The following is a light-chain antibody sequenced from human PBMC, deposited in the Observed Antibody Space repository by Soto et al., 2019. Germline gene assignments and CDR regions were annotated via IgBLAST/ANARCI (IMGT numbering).Light chain of an antibody. CDR2: EDS. CDR3: CSSAGSSTYV. CDR1: SSDVGSYNL. J-gene: IGLJ1*01. V-gene: IGLV2-23*01. Sequence: QSVLTQPASVSGSPGQSITISCTGTSSDVGSYNLVSWHQQHPGKAPKLMIYEDSERPSGVSDRFSGSKSGNTASLPISGLQAEDEADYYCCSSAGSSTYVFGTGTKVTVL.